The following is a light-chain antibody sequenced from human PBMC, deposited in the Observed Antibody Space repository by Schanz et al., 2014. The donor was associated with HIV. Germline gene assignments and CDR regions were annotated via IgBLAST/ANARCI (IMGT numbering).Light chain of an antibody. CDR1: QGISNY. J-gene: IGKJ2*01. CDR2: AAS. V-gene: IGKV1-27*01. Sequence: DIQMTQSPSSLSASIGDRVTITCRASQGISNYLAWYQQKPGRVPKLLIYAASTLQSGVPSRFSGSGSGTEFTLTISSLQPDDFATYYCQQYNSHSYTFGQGTKLEIK. CDR3: QQYNSHSYT.